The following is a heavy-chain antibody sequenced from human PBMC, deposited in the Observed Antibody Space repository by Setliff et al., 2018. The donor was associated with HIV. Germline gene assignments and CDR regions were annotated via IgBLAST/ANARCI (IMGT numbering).Heavy chain of an antibody. CDR3: ARGLRQNRSNSDVFDV. D-gene: IGHD4-4*01. J-gene: IGHJ3*01. V-gene: IGHV1-8*02. CDR2: MNPNSGNT. Sequence: ASVKVSCKASGYTFTTYDINWVRQATGQGLEWMGWMNPNSGNTGYAERFQGRVTMTRDTSISTVYMELTSLRSEDMAVYYCARGLRQNRSNSDVFDVWGQRTVVTVSS. CDR1: GYTFTTYD.